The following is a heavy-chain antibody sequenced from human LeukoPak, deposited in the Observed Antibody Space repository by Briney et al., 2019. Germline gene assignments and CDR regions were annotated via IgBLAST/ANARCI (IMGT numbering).Heavy chain of an antibody. D-gene: IGHD6-19*01. Sequence: PGGSLRLSCAASGFTFSSDGMSWVRQAPGKGLERVANIKQDGSEKYYVDSVKGRFTISRDNAKNSLYLQMNSLRAEDTAVYYCAREFPFSSGIGAFDYWGQGTLVTVSS. J-gene: IGHJ4*02. CDR1: GFTFSSDG. CDR2: IKQDGSEK. V-gene: IGHV3-7*01. CDR3: AREFPFSSGIGAFDY.